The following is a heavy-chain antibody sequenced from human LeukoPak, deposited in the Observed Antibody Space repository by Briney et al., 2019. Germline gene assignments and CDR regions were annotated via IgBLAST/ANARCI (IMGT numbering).Heavy chain of an antibody. D-gene: IGHD1-26*01. V-gene: IGHV3-30*02. CDR3: AKDFQGIVGATQIDF. J-gene: IGHJ4*02. Sequence: PGGSLRLSCAASGFIFSSYGMHWVRQAPGKGLEWVAVIWFDGSNKYYADSVKGRFTISRDNSKNTWYLQMNSLRTEDTAFYYCAKDFQGIVGATQIDFWGQGTLVTVSS. CDR1: GFIFSSYG. CDR2: IWFDGSNK.